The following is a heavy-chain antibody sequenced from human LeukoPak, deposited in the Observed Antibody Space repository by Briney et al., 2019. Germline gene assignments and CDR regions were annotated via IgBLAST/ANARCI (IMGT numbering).Heavy chain of an antibody. CDR1: GFTFSSYS. CDR3: AKDRRGNAPRGAFDI. J-gene: IGHJ3*02. V-gene: IGHV3-21*04. CDR2: ISSSSSYI. Sequence: GGSLRLSCAASGFTFSSYSMNWVRQAPGKGLEWVSSISSSSSYIYYADSVKGRFTISRDNSKNTLYLQMNGLRAEDTAVYYCAKDRRGNAPRGAFDIWGQGTMVTVSS. D-gene: IGHD1-1*01.